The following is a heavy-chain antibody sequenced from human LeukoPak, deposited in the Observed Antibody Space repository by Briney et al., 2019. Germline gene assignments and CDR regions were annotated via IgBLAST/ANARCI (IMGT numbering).Heavy chain of an antibody. V-gene: IGHV3-30-3*01. Sequence: GGSLRLSCAASGFTFSSYAMHWVRQAPGKGLESVAVISYDGSNKYYADSVKGRFTISRDNSKNTLYLQMNSLRAEDTAAHYCARDLGQLLLDYWGQGTLVTVSS. D-gene: IGHD2-2*01. CDR2: ISYDGSNK. CDR1: GFTFSSYA. CDR3: ARDLGQLLLDY. J-gene: IGHJ4*02.